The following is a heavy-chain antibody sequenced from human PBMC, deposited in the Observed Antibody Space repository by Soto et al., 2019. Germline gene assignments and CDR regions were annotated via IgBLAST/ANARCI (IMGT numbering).Heavy chain of an antibody. Sequence: PXEFVKISCKTSGYSFISYWVAWVRQKPGKGLEWMGTFYPGDSTSTYSPSFQGQVTISVDKSISTAYLHLSSLKASDTAMYYCARIIGYCRNNDCSWTFDIWGQGTTVTVSS. J-gene: IGHJ3*02. CDR2: FYPGDSTS. D-gene: IGHD2-2*03. CDR1: GYSFISYW. CDR3: ARIIGYCRNNDCSWTFDI. V-gene: IGHV5-51*01.